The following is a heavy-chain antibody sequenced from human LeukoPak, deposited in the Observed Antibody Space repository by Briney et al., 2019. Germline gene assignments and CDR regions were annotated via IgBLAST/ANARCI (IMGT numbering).Heavy chain of an antibody. CDR1: GYSFTSYW. V-gene: IGHV5-51*04. CDR2: IYPADSDT. CDR3: ARSRYCTTTSCRHFDY. J-gene: IGHJ4*02. Sequence: GESLKISCKGSGYSFTSYWIGWGRQMPGKGLEWMGIIYPADSDTRYSPSFQGPVTISADTPISTANLQWSSPKASDTAMYYCARSRYCTTTSCRHFDYWGQGTLVTVSS. D-gene: IGHD2-2*01.